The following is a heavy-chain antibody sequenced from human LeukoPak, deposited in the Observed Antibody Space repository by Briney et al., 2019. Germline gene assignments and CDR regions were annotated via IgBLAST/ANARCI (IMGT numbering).Heavy chain of an antibody. CDR1: GYTFTSYD. CDR3: ARKPNIVAHNFDY. Sequence: ASVKVSCKASGYTFTSYDINWVRQATGQGLEWMGWMNPNSGNTGYAQKFQGRVTMTRNTSISTAYMELSSLRSDDTAVYYCARKPNIVAHNFDYWGQGTLVTVSS. J-gene: IGHJ4*02. D-gene: IGHD5-12*01. CDR2: MNPNSGNT. V-gene: IGHV1-8*01.